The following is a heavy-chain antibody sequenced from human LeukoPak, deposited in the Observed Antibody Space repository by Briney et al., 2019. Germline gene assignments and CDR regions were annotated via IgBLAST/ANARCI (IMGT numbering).Heavy chain of an antibody. J-gene: IGHJ3*02. CDR3: ARIQLWPGAFDI. V-gene: IGHV3-21*01. CDR1: GFTFSSYS. Sequence: GGSLRLSCAASGFTFSSYSMNWVRQAPGKGLEWVSSISSSSSYIYCADSVKGRFTISRDNAKNSLYLQMNSLRAEDTAVYYCARIQLWPGAFDIWGQGTMVTVSS. CDR2: ISSSSSYI. D-gene: IGHD1-1*01.